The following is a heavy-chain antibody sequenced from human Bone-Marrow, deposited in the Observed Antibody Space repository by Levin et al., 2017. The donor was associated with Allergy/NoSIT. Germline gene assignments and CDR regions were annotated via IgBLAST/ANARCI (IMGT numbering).Heavy chain of an antibody. J-gene: IGHJ4*02. D-gene: IGHD6-19*01. CDR1: GFTFSDYY. V-gene: IGHV3-11*05. CDR3: ARGLNSGWFDY. Sequence: GESLKISCAASGFTFSDYYMSWIRQAPGKGLEWVSYISSSTIYTNYADSVKGRFTISRDNAKNSLYLQMNSLRAEDTAVYYCARGLNSGWFDYWGQGTLVTVSS. CDR2: ISSSTIYT.